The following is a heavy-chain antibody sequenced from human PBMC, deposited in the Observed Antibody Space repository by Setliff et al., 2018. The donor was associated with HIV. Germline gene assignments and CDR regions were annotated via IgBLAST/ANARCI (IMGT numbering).Heavy chain of an antibody. D-gene: IGHD5-18*01. CDR2: IYTSGST. V-gene: IGHV4-4*07. CDR1: GGSISSYY. CDR3: ARERRWLEDHYYYMDV. J-gene: IGHJ6*03. Sequence: PSETLSLTCTVSGGSISSYYWSWIRQPAGKGLEWIGRIYTSGSTNYNPSLKSRITLSVDKSKNQFSLQLKSMTVADTAKYFCARERRWLEDHYYYMDVWGNGTTVTVSS.